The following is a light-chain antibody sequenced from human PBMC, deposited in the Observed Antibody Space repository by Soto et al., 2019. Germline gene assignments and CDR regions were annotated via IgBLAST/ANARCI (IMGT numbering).Light chain of an antibody. CDR1: ASNIGRDP. CDR3: GGWDDSLSGPV. CDR2: RNN. V-gene: IGLV1-47*01. J-gene: IGLJ2*01. Sequence: QSVLTQPPSASGAPGQRVTISCSGSASNIGRDPVYWYRQFPGTAPKLLIQRNNQRPSGVPARFSGSKSGTSASLAISGLRSEDEADYYCGGWDDSLSGPVFGGGTKLTVL.